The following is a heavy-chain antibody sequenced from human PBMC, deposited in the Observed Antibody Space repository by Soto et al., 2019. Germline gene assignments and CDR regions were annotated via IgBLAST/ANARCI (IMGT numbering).Heavy chain of an antibody. CDR3: ARAYYYDSSGYYYCDY. CDR2: TYYRSKWYN. CDR1: GDSVSSNSAA. D-gene: IGHD3-22*01. J-gene: IGHJ4*02. V-gene: IGHV6-1*01. Sequence: SQTLSLTCAISGDSVSSNSAAWNWIRQSPSRVLEWLGRTYYRSKWYNDYAVSVKSRITINPDTSKNQFSLQLNSVTPEDTAVYYCARAYYYDSSGYYYCDYWGQGTLVTVSS.